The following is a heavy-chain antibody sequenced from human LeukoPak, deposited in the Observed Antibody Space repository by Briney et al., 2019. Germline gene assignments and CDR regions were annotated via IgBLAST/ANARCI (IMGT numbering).Heavy chain of an antibody. D-gene: IGHD1-7*01. V-gene: IGHV3-33*01. CDR1: GFTFSHYG. Sequence: GGSLRLSCATSGFTFSHYGMHWVRQAPGKGLEWVAVIWYDGSNKYYADSVKGRFTISRDNSKNTLYLQMNSLRAEDTAVYYCARTTGTTGYYYYGMDVWGQGTTVTVSS. J-gene: IGHJ6*02. CDR2: IWYDGSNK. CDR3: ARTTGTTGYYYYGMDV.